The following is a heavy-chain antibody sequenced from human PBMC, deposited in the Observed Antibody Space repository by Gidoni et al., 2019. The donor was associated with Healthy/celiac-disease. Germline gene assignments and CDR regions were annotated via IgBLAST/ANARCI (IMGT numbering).Heavy chain of an antibody. CDR2: ISSSGSTI. CDR3: ARGGSGWYSDALTF. Sequence: EVQLVESGGGLVQPGGSLRLSCAASGFTFSSYEMNWVRQAPGKGLEWVSYISSSGSTIYYADSVKGRFTISRDNAKNSLYLQMNSLRAEDTAVYYCARGGSGWYSDALTFWGQGTLVTVSS. V-gene: IGHV3-48*03. CDR1: GFTFSSYE. D-gene: IGHD6-19*01. J-gene: IGHJ4*02.